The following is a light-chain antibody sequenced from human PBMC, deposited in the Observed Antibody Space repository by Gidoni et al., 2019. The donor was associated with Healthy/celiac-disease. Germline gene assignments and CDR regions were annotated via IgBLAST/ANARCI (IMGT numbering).Light chain of an antibody. CDR2: DTS. V-gene: IGLV7-46*01. J-gene: IGLJ3*02. CDR1: PGAVTSGHY. Sequence: QAVVTQEPSLTVPPGGTVTLTCVSSPGAVTSGHYPYWFQQKPGQAPRTLIYDTSNKPSWTPARFSGSLLGGKAALTLSGAQPEDEAEYYCLLSYSGARGVFGGGTKLTVL. CDR3: LLSYSGARGV.